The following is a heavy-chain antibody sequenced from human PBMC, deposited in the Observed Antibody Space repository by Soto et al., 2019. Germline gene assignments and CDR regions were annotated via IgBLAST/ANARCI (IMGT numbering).Heavy chain of an antibody. CDR2: IYYSGST. J-gene: IGHJ4*02. CDR3: ARVDTAMVTIDY. D-gene: IGHD5-18*01. Sequence: PSVTLSVTWTVSGGSISSGGYYRSWIRQHPGKGLEWIGYIYYSGSTYYNPSLKSRVTISVDTSKNQFSLKLSSVTAADTAVYYCARVDTAMVTIDYWGQGTLVTVSS. V-gene: IGHV4-31*02. CDR1: GGSISSGGYY.